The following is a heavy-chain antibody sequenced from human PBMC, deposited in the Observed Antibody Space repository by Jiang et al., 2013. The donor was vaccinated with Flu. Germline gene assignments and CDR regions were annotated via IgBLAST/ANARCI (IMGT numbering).Heavy chain of an antibody. J-gene: IGHJ3*02. CDR2: IDPSDSYT. CDR3: ASKIKTYYGSGSGAFDI. V-gene: IGHV5-10-1*03. CDR1: GYSFTSYW. Sequence: VQLVESGAEVKKPGESLRISCKGSGYSFTSYWISWVRQMPGKGLEWMGRIDPSDSYTNYSPSFQGHVTISADKSISTAYLQWSSLKASDTAMYYCASKIKTYYGSGSGAFDIWGQGTMVTVSS. D-gene: IGHD3-10*01.